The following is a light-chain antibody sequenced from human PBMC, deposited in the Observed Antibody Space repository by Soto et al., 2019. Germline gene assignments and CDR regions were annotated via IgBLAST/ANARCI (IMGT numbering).Light chain of an antibody. CDR2: KAS. Sequence: DIQMTQSPSTLSASVGDRVTITCRASQSISSWLAWYQQKPGKAPKLLIYKASSLESGVPSRFSGSGSGTEFTLTISSLQPDDFATYYCQQYNGSPITLGQGTRLEIQ. CDR1: QSISSW. V-gene: IGKV1-5*03. J-gene: IGKJ5*01. CDR3: QQYNGSPIT.